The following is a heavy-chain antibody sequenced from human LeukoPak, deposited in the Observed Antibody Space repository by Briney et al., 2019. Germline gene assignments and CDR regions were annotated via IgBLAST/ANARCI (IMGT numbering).Heavy chain of an antibody. V-gene: IGHV4-39*01. D-gene: IGHD6-13*01. CDR1: GGSSSSSSYY. J-gene: IGHJ4*02. CDR2: IYYSGST. Sequence: SETLSLTCTVSGGSSSSSSYYWGWIRQPPGKGLEWIGSIYYSGSTYYNPSLKSRVTISVDTSKNQFSLKLSSVTAADTAVYYCARPHSSSWYYFDDWGQGTLVTASS. CDR3: ARPHSSSWYYFDD.